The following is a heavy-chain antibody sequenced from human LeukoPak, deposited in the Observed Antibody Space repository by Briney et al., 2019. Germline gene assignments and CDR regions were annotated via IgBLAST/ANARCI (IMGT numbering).Heavy chain of an antibody. CDR3: ARETLIRGFMPDY. CDR2: VNTDGRAT. Sequence: PGGSLRLSCAASGFTFSNYWMHWVRQTPGKGLVWVSRVNTDGRATAYADSVKGRFTISRDNAKNALYLQMNSLRAGDTAVYYCARETLIRGFMPDYWGQGTLVTVSS. J-gene: IGHJ4*02. V-gene: IGHV3-74*01. CDR1: GFTFSNYW. D-gene: IGHD3-10*01.